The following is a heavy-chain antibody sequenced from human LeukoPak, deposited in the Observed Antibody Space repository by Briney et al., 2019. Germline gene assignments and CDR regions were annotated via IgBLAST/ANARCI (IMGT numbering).Heavy chain of an antibody. Sequence: ASVKVSCKASGYTFTSYDINWVRQATGQGLEWMGWMNPNSGNTGYAQKFQGRVTMTRNNSISTAYMELSSLRSEDTAVYYCARGRAARTYYYYYMDVWGKGTTVTVSS. J-gene: IGHJ6*03. CDR2: MNPNSGNT. CDR3: ARGRAARTYYYYYMDV. CDR1: GYTFTSYD. D-gene: IGHD6-6*01. V-gene: IGHV1-8*01.